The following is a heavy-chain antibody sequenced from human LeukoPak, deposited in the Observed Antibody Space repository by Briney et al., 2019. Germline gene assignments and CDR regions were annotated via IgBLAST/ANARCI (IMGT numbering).Heavy chain of an antibody. Sequence: GGSLRLSCAASGFTFSNYWMSWVRQAPGKGLEWVSAISGSGGSTYYADSVKGRYTISRDNSKNTLYLQMNSLRAEDTAVYYCAKIRKATENDYWGQGTLVTVSS. D-gene: IGHD5-12*01. CDR1: GFTFSNYW. J-gene: IGHJ4*02. CDR3: AKIRKATENDY. V-gene: IGHV3-23*01. CDR2: ISGSGGST.